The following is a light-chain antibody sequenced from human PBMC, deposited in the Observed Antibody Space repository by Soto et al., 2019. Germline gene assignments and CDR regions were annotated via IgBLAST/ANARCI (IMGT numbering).Light chain of an antibody. CDR3: QQYASSLIT. CDR1: QSVTSRY. J-gene: IGKJ5*01. Sequence: TQSPSTLSGSVGDRVTITCRASQSVTSRYLAWYQQKPGLAPRLLIYATSNRAAGIPDRVSGSGSGTDFTLTISRLEPEDFAVYYCQQYASSLITFGQGTRLEI. CDR2: ATS. V-gene: IGKV3D-20*01.